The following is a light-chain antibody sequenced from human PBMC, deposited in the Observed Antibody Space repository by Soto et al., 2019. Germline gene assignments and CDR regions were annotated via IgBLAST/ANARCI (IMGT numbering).Light chain of an antibody. Sequence: QSVLTQPPSTSGTPGQRVTISCSGSSSNIGTNTVNWYQQVPGTAPKLLIYSNDQRPSGVPDRFSGSKSGTSVSLDISGLQSEDEADYFCAAWDARLNGVVFGGGTKLTVL. J-gene: IGLJ3*02. CDR2: SND. V-gene: IGLV1-44*01. CDR3: AAWDARLNGVV. CDR1: SSNIGTNT.